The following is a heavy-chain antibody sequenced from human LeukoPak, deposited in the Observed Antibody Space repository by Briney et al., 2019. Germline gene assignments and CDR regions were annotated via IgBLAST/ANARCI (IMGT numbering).Heavy chain of an antibody. J-gene: IGHJ4*02. CDR1: GYNFRGYN. CDR2: INPITGVT. V-gene: IGHV1-2*02. CDR3: ARGQTLDY. Sequence: ASVKVSCKASGYNFRGYNIHWVRQAPGQGLEWVGWINPITGVTNYAQKFQGRVTMTRDTSISTAYMELSSLRSDDTAVYYCARGQTLDYWGQGTLVTVSS.